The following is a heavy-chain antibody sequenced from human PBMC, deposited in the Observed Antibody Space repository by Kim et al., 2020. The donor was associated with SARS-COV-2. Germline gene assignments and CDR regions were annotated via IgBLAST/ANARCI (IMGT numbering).Heavy chain of an antibody. CDR1: GGSFSGYY. J-gene: IGHJ4*02. CDR2: INHSGST. V-gene: IGHV4-34*01. Sequence: SETLSLTCAVYGGSFSGYYWSWIRQPPGKGLEWIGEINHSGSTNYNPSLKSRVTISVDTSKNQFSLKLSSVTAADTAVYYCARRPSGVYFVYFDYWGQGT. D-gene: IGHD3-9*01. CDR3: ARRPSGVYFVYFDY.